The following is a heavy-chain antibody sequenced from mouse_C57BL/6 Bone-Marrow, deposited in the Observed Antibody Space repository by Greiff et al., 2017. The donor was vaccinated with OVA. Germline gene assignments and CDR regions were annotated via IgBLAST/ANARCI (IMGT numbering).Heavy chain of an antibody. CDR2: IHPNSGST. Sequence: QVQLQQPGAELVKPGASVKMSCKASGYTFTSYWMHWVKQRPGQGLEWIGMIHPNSGSTNYNEKFKGKATLTVDKSSSTAYMQLRSLTSEDSAVYYCTTRLLYSNYVTYFDYWGQGTTLTVSS. CDR3: TTRLLYSNYVTYFDY. V-gene: IGHV1-64*01. D-gene: IGHD2-5*01. CDR1: GYTFTSYW. J-gene: IGHJ2*01.